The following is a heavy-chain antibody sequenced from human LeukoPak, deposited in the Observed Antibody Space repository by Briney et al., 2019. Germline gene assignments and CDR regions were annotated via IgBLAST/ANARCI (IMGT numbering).Heavy chain of an antibody. D-gene: IGHD1-26*01. CDR2: ISHIGGT. CDR1: RGSFSGYY. V-gene: IGHV4-34*01. J-gene: IGHJ4*02. Sequence: SETLSLTCDVSRGSFSGYYLTWIRQAPGRGLEWIGDISHIGGTSYSPSLKGRASISLDTSKNQFSLYLTSVTAADTAVYFCAPFPDSEPIDNWGQGTLVTVSS. CDR3: APFPDSEPIDN.